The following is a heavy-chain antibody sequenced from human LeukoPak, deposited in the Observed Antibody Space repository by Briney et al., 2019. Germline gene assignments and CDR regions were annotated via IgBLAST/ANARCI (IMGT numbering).Heavy chain of an antibody. CDR1: GFTVSNYG. CDR2: MWGEGSNK. D-gene: IGHD3-22*01. J-gene: IGHJ4*02. V-gene: IGHV3-33*01. CDR3: ARDPPDDSRGHFSLDH. Sequence: GGSLRLACIAAGFTVSNYGMHWVRQAAGKGRGWVAVMWGEGSNKHYGDFVKGRFTISRDNSKNTLYLQMNSLRAEDTAVYYCARDPPDDSRGHFSLDHWGQGTLVTVST.